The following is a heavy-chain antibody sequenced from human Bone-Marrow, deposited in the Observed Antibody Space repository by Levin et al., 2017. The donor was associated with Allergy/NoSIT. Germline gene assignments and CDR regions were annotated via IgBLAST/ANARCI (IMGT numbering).Heavy chain of an antibody. CDR3: AKVCWGGYCSGGSCHNNWFDP. CDR1: GFTFSSYA. Sequence: GESLKISCAASGFTFSSYAMSWVRQAPGKGLEWVSAISGSGGSTYYADSVKGRFTISRDNSKNTLYLQMNSLRAEDTAVYYCAKVCWGGYCSGGSCHNNWFDPWGQGTLVTVSS. CDR2: ISGSGGST. D-gene: IGHD2-15*01. V-gene: IGHV3-23*01. J-gene: IGHJ5*02.